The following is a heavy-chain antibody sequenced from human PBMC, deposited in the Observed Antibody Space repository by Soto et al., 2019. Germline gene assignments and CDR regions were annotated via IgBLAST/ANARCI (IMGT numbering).Heavy chain of an antibody. D-gene: IGHD2-15*01. V-gene: IGHV4-31*03. CDR3: ASSGGPEGDWFDP. J-gene: IGHJ5*02. Sequence: SETLSLTCTVSGGPIRRRGYYWSWIRHRPGEGLEWIGFFYYSGITDYIPSLRSRVTISADTSRNQVFLNMYSVTAADTAVYYCASSGGPEGDWFDPWGQGTLVTVSS. CDR2: FYYSGIT. CDR1: GGPIRRRGYY.